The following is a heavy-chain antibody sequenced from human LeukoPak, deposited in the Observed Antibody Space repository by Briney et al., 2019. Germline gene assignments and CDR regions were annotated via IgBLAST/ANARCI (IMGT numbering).Heavy chain of an antibody. V-gene: IGHV1-2*06. Sequence: ASVKVSCKASGYTFTDYYMHWVRQAPGQGLEYMGRLNLNSGATIYAQKFQGRVSMTRDTSISTAYMEVSRLKSDDTAVYYCATLKYDDVDYWGQGTLVTVSS. CDR2: LNLNSGAT. CDR3: ATLKYDDVDY. J-gene: IGHJ4*02. CDR1: GYTFTDYY. D-gene: IGHD3-3*01.